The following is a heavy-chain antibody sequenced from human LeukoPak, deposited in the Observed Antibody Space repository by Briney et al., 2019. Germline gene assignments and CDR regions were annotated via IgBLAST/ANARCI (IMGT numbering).Heavy chain of an antibody. CDR2: IKSKVYGDIR. CDR1: GFTVSNAW. J-gene: IGHJ4*02. Sequence: GGSLRLSCAVSGFTVSNAWMSWLPQAPGKGQEWVGRIKSKVYGDIRDYSDAVKGRFNSSREDSKKTVYGQMNSLKTEDTAVYYCTTVYSDSGGFYFNYCDYWGQGTLVTVST. V-gene: IGHV3-15*01. CDR3: TTVYSDSGGFYFNYCDY. D-gene: IGHD3-22*01.